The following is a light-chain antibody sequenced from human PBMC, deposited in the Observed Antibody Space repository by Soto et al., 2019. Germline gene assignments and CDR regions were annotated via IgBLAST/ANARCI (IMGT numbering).Light chain of an antibody. Sequence: DIQMTQSPSTLSASVGDRVTITCRASQSISSCLAWYQQKPGKAPKFLIYDASSLESGVPSRFSGSGSGTEFTLTISSLQPDDFATYYCQQYDSYSGYTFGQGTKLEIK. CDR3: QQYDSYSGYT. J-gene: IGKJ2*01. CDR1: QSISSC. V-gene: IGKV1-5*01. CDR2: DAS.